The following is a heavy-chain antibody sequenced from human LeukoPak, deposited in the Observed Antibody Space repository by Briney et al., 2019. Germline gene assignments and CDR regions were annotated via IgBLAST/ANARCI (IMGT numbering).Heavy chain of an antibody. D-gene: IGHD3-3*01. CDR2: ITHSGST. CDR3: ASSDYDFWSGYYTGALSYYMDV. J-gene: IGHJ6*03. Sequence: PSETLSLTCAVYGGSFSGYYWSWIRKPPGKGQEWIGDITHSGSTNYNPSLKSRVTISVDTSKNQFSLKLSSVTAADTAVYYCASSDYDFWSGYYTGALSYYMDVWGKGTTGTVSS. CDR1: GGSFSGYY. V-gene: IGHV4-34*01.